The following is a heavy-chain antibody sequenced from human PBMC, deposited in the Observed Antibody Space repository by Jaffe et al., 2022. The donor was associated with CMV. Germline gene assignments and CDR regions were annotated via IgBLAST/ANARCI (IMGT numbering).Heavy chain of an antibody. CDR2: ISGSDGRA. D-gene: IGHD5-12*01. Sequence: EVQLVESGGGLVQPGGSLRVSCTASGFTFSNYAMTWVRQAPGKGLEWVSVISGSDGRAHYADSVKGRFTISRDNSKNTLYLQMNSLRAEDTAVYFCAKDVGWLWYFDSWGQGTLVTVSS. J-gene: IGHJ4*02. V-gene: IGHV3-23*04. CDR3: AKDVGWLWYFDS. CDR1: GFTFSNYA.